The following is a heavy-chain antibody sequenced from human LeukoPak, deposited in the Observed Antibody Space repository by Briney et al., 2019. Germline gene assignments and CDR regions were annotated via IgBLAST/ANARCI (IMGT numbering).Heavy chain of an antibody. CDR2: IYHSGST. V-gene: IGHV4-38-2*01. D-gene: IGHD3-9*01. CDR1: GYSISSGYY. Sequence: SETLSLTCAVSGYSISSGYYWGWIRQPPGKGLEWIGSIYHSGSTYYNPSLKSRVTISVDTSKNQFSLKLSSVTAADTAVYYCGVLRGMPLRYIDWLPTESNWFDPWGQGTLVTVSS. J-gene: IGHJ5*02. CDR3: GVLRGMPLRYIDWLPTESNWFDP.